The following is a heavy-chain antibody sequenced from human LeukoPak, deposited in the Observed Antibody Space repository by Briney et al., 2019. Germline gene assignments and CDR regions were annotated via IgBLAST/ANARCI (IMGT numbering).Heavy chain of an antibody. D-gene: IGHD6-19*01. V-gene: IGHV4-4*07. CDR1: GGSISSYY. Sequence: PSETLSLTCAVSGGSISSYYWSWIRQPAGKGLEWIGRIYTSGSTDYNPSLKSRVTMSVDTSKNQFSLRLSSVTAADTAVYYCARLKTALSIAVAGNFDYWGQGTLVTVSS. J-gene: IGHJ4*02. CDR2: IYTSGST. CDR3: ARLKTALSIAVAGNFDY.